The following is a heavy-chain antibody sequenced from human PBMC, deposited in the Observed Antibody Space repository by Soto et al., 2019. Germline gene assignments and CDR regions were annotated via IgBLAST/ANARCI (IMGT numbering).Heavy chain of an antibody. CDR2: IYNSRTT. J-gene: IGHJ3*02. Sequence: PSETLSLTCTVSGGSIISSSYYWGWIRQPPGKGLEWIGNIYNSRTTYYNPPLKSRVTISADTSKNQFSLKLSSVTAADTAVYYCASPVDYGGNSGHAFDIWGQGTTVTVSS. D-gene: IGHD4-17*01. CDR3: ASPVDYGGNSGHAFDI. V-gene: IGHV4-39*01. CDR1: GGSIISSSYY.